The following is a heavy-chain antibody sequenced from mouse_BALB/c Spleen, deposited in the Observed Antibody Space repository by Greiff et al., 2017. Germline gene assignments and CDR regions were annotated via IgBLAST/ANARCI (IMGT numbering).Heavy chain of an antibody. Sequence: QVQLKQSGAELARPGASVKLSCKASGYTFTSYWMQWVKQRPGQGLEWIGAIYPGDGDTRYTQKFKGKATLTADKSSSTAYMQLSSLASEDSAVYYCARDYYGSSYYFDYWGQGTTLTVSS. J-gene: IGHJ2*01. V-gene: IGHV1-87*01. D-gene: IGHD1-1*01. CDR2: IYPGDGDT. CDR1: GYTFTSYW. CDR3: ARDYYGSSYYFDY.